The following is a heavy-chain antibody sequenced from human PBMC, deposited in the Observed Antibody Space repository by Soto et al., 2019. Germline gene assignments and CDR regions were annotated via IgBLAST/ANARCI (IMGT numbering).Heavy chain of an antibody. Sequence: GGSLRLSCRASGFTFSDFAMSWVRQAPGKGLEWVSSISSNGNYIYYADSMKGRFTISRDNAEKSLYLQMNSLRGEDTAVYYCAKEDTSSGSLDYWGQGALVTVSS. CDR3: AKEDTSSGSLDY. D-gene: IGHD6-19*01. J-gene: IGHJ4*02. CDR2: ISSNGNYI. CDR1: GFTFSDFA. V-gene: IGHV3-21*01.